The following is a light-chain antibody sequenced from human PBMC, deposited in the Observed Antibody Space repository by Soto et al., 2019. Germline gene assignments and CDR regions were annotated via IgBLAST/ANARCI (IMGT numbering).Light chain of an antibody. J-gene: IGKJ5*01. CDR1: QSISSW. CDR2: AAS. CDR3: QQSYSTSIT. V-gene: IGKV1-39*01. Sequence: IQMFQSPSHLAASVGARVPITCRASQSISSWSAWYQQKPGKAPKLLIYAASSLQSGVPSRLSGSGSGTDFTLTIISLQPEDFATYYCQQSYSTSITLGQGTRLDI.